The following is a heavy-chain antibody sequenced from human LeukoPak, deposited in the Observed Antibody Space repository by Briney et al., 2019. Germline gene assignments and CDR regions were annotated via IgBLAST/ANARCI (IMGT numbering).Heavy chain of an antibody. CDR3: ATTTEDDFWSGQVSYYFDY. CDR1: GFTFSSYS. J-gene: IGHJ4*02. CDR2: ISSSSSYI. V-gene: IGHV3-21*01. D-gene: IGHD3-3*01. Sequence: GGSLRLSCAASGFTFSSYSMNWVRQAPGRGLEWVSSISSSSSYIYYADSVKGRFTISRDNAKNSLYLQMNSLRAEDTAVYYCATTTEDDFWSGQVSYYFDYWGQGTLVTVSS.